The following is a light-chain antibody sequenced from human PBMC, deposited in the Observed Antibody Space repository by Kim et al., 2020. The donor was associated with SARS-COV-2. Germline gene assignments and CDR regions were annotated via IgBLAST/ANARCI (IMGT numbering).Light chain of an antibody. V-gene: IGLV3-21*04. J-gene: IGLJ3*02. CDR3: QVWDSRSDHWV. Sequence: SYELTQPPSVSVAPGKTARITYGGNNIGSKSVHWYQQKPGQAPVLVIYYDSDRPSGIPERFSGSNSGNTATLTISRVEAGDEADYYCQVWDSRSDHWVFG. CDR1: NIGSKS. CDR2: YDS.